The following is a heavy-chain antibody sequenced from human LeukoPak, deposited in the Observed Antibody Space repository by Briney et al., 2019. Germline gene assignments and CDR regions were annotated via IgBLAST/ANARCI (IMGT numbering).Heavy chain of an antibody. CDR2: IYTSGST. CDR3: ARGGYYGSGNDFRFDP. CDR1: GGSISSYY. D-gene: IGHD3-10*01. J-gene: IGHJ5*02. Sequence: PSETLSLTCTVSGGSISSYYWSWIRQPAGKGLEWIGRIYTSGSTNYNPSLKTRVTISVDTSKNQFSLKLSSVTAADTAVYYCARGGYYGSGNDFRFDPWGQGPLVTVSS. V-gene: IGHV4-4*07.